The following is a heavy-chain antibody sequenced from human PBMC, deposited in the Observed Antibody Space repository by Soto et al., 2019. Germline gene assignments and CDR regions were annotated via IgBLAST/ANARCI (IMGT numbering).Heavy chain of an antibody. D-gene: IGHD1-1*01. Sequence: SETLSLTCTVSGHSMSNTDYFWGWIRQTPWSDLQWIGSLFYTGHTYYNPSLLSRVTISADTSKNQFFLRLTSVTAADTALHFCARHYNMTLGSNYLDSWGPGTLVTVSS. CDR2: LFYTGHT. V-gene: IGHV4-39*07. J-gene: IGHJ4*02. CDR1: GHSMSNTDYF. CDR3: ARHYNMTLGSNYLDS.